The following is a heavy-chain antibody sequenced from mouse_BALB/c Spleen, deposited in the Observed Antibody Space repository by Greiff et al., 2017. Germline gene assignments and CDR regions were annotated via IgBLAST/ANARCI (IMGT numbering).Heavy chain of an antibody. D-gene: IGHD1-1*01. CDR1: GYAFTNYL. V-gene: IGHV1-54*01. J-gene: IGHJ1*01. CDR2: INPGSGDT. CDR3: ARRTYYYGSHWYFDV. Sequence: QVQLQQSGAELVRPGTSVKVSCKASGYAFTNYLIEWVKQRPGQGLEWIGVINPGSGDTNYNEKFKGKATLTADKSSSTAYMQLSSLTSDDSAVYFCARRTYYYGSHWYFDVWGAGTTVTVSS.